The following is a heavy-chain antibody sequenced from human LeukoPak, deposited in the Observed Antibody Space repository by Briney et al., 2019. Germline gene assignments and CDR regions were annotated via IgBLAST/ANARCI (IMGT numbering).Heavy chain of an antibody. D-gene: IGHD3-16*01. J-gene: IGHJ4*02. CDR3: TTDPTQGYYDYIWGTVNY. Sequence: GGSLRLSCAASGFTFNNAWMSWVRLAPGKGLEWFGRIKSNTDGGTTDYAAPVKGRFTISRDDSKNMLYLQMNSLKTEDTAVYYCTTDPTQGYYDYIWGTVNYWGQGTLVTVSS. CDR1: GFTFNNAW. CDR2: IKSNTDGGTT. V-gene: IGHV3-15*01.